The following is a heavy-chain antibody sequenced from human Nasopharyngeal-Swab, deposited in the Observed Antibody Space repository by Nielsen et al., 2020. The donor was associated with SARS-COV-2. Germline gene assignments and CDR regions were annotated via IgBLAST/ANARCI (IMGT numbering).Heavy chain of an antibody. CDR1: GFFLSSYA. V-gene: IGHV3-30-3*01. Sequence: GESLKISCAASGFFLSSYAMHWVRQAPGKGPEWVAVISYDGSNKYYADSVKGRFTISRDNSKNTLYLQMNSLRAEDTAVYYCASPLTTPMNYWGQGTLVTVSS. D-gene: IGHD4-17*01. CDR3: ASPLTTPMNY. J-gene: IGHJ4*02. CDR2: ISYDGSNK.